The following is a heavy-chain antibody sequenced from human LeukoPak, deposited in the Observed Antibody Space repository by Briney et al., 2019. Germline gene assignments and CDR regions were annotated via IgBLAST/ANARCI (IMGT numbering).Heavy chain of an antibody. CDR1: ECTISSYW. CDR2: INSDGSST. J-gene: IGHJ4*02. Sequence: GGSLRLSCAASECTISSYWMHWVRRAPGKGLVWVSRINSDGSSTTYADSVKGRFTISRDNAKNTLYLQMNSLRAEDTAVYYCARGSSSWDLDYWGQGTLVTVSS. V-gene: IGHV3-74*01. CDR3: ARGSSSWDLDY. D-gene: IGHD6-13*01.